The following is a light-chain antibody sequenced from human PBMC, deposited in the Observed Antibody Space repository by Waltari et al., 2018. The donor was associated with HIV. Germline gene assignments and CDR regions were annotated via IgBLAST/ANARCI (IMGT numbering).Light chain of an antibody. CDR3: QQYNDWPLT. Sequence: EVVMTQSPATLSVPPGERATLSCRASQGVSSNLAWHQQKPGQAPRLLIYGASTRATGIPARFSGSGAGTEFTLTISSLQSEDFAVYYCQQYNDWPLTFGGGTKVEIK. V-gene: IGKV3-15*01. J-gene: IGKJ4*01. CDR2: GAS. CDR1: QGVSSN.